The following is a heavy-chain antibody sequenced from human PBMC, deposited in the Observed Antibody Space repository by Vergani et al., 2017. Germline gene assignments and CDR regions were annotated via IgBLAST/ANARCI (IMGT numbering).Heavy chain of an antibody. CDR1: GFTFSSYA. CDR3: PTDSLGFDAFDI. V-gene: IGHV3-15*01. J-gene: IGHJ3*02. CDR2: IKSKTDGGTT. Sequence: EVQLVESGGGLVQPGGSLRLSCAASGFTFSSYAMSWVRQAPGKGLEWVGRIKSKTDGGTTDYAAPVKGRFSISRDDAKNTLYLQMNSLTTEDTAVYYCPTDSLGFDAFDIWGQGTMVTVSS. D-gene: IGHD7-27*01.